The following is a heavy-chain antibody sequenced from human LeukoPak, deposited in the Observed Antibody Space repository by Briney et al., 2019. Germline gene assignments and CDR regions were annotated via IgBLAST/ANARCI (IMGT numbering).Heavy chain of an antibody. D-gene: IGHD6-13*01. J-gene: IGHJ4*02. CDR2: IYHSGST. V-gene: IGHV4-38-2*01. CDR3: ARLSQQLGDFDY. Sequence: SETLSLTCAVSGYSISSGYYWGWIRQPPGKGLEGIGSIYHSGSTYYNPSLKSRVTISVDTSKNQFPLKLSSATAADTAVYYCARLSQQLGDFDYWGQGTLVTVSS. CDR1: GYSISSGYY.